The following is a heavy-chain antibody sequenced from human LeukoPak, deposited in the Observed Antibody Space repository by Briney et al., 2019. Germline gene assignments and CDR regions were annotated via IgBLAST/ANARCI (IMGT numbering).Heavy chain of an antibody. V-gene: IGHV1-18*01. D-gene: IGHD3-22*01. CDR1: GYTFTSYC. CDR3: ARGFPPRRNYDSSGYYSYYFDY. J-gene: IGHJ4*02. CDR2: ISAYNGHT. Sequence: ASVKVSCKASGYTFTSYCLTWVRQAPGQGLEWMGWISAYNGHTKYPQKLQGRVTMTTYTSTSTAYMELRSLRSDDTPVYYCARGFPPRRNYDSSGYYSYYFDYWGQGTLVTVSS.